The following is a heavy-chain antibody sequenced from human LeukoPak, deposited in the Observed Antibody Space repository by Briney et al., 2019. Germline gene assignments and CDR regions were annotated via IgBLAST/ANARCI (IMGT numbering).Heavy chain of an antibody. CDR2: FNPRGTST. D-gene: IGHD4-23*01. Sequence: ASVRVSCKASGYSFTSHYMHWVRQAPGQGLEWMGLFNPRGTSTIYAEKFQGRIIMTRDMSTTTDYMELSSLKSDDTAVDYCARDNSIHERGWWFDPWGQGTLVTVSS. J-gene: IGHJ5*02. CDR1: GYSFTSHY. CDR3: ARDNSIHERGWWFDP. V-gene: IGHV1-46*01.